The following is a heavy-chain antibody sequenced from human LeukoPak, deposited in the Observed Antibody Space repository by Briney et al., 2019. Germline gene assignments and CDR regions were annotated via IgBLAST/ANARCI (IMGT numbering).Heavy chain of an antibody. CDR1: GYTFNGYH. Sequence: ASVKVSCKSSGYTFNGYHMHWVRQAPGQGLEWMGWISPNNGGTKYAQNFQGRVTMTRDTSISTAYMELSSLRSEDTAVYCCARVWVSKLRRKFVALTGYYSDYWGQGTLVTVSS. CDR2: ISPNNGGT. D-gene: IGHD3-9*01. CDR3: ARVWVSKLRRKFVALTGYYSDY. V-gene: IGHV1-2*02. J-gene: IGHJ4*02.